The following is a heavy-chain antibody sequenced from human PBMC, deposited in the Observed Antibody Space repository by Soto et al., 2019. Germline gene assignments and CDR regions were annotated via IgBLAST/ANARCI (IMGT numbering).Heavy chain of an antibody. D-gene: IGHD3-22*01. CDR3: ASQHYYDSSGYYVVY. CDR1: GGSISNFSQY. CDR2: IHYSGST. V-gene: IGHV4-39*01. J-gene: IGHJ4*02. Sequence: SETLSLTCTVSGGSISNFSQYYGWVRQPPGKGLEWIGNIHYSGSTYYDSSLKSRVTISVDTSKNQFSLKLSSVTAADTAIYYCASQHYYDSSGYYVVYWGQGTLVTVSS.